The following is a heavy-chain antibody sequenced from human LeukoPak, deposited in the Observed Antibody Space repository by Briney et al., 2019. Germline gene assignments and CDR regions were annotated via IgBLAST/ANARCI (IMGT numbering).Heavy chain of an antibody. CDR2: ISGSGGST. CDR1: GFTFSSYA. J-gene: IGHJ4*02. Sequence: GGSLRLSCAASGFTFSSYAISWVRQAPGKGLEWVSAISGSGGSTYYADSVKGRFTISRDNSKNTLYLQMNSLRAEDTAVYYCARLGITMIAAPGYWGQGTLVTVSS. D-gene: IGHD3-22*01. CDR3: ARLGITMIAAPGY. V-gene: IGHV3-23*01.